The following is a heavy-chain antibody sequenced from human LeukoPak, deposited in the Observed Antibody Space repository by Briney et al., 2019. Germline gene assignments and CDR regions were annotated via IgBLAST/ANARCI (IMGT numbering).Heavy chain of an antibody. D-gene: IGHD3-22*01. CDR3: ARRPSSSGKFDY. J-gene: IGHJ4*02. CDR1: GGSISSSSYY. CDR2: IYYSGST. Sequence: SETLSLTCTVSGGSISSSSYYWGWIRQPPGTGLEWIGSIYYSGSTYYNPSLKSRVTISVDTSKNQFSLKLSSVTAADTAVYYCARRPSSSGKFDYWGQGTLVTVSS. V-gene: IGHV4-39*01.